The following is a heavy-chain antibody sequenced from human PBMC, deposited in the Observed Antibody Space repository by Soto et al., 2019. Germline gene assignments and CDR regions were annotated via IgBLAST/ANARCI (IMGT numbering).Heavy chain of an antibody. D-gene: IGHD2-21*01. CDR3: ARVAYVDESFDY. V-gene: IGHV3-7*01. CDR1: GFTFSSYW. J-gene: IGHJ4*02. Sequence: EVHLVESGGGLVQPGGSLRLSCAASGFTFSSYWMTWVRQAPGKGLEWVANTKPDGSEKNYVGSVKGRFTISRDNAKNSLSLQMDSLRAEDTAVYYCARVAYVDESFDYWGQGTLVTVSS. CDR2: TKPDGSEK.